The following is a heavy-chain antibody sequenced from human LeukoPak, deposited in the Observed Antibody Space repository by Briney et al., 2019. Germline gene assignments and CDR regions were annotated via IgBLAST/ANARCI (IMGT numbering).Heavy chain of an antibody. D-gene: IGHD6-13*01. J-gene: IGHJ5*02. CDR3: ARAGEGIADNWFDP. Sequence: PGGSLRLSCAASGFTLSRDSMNWVRQAPGKGLEWVSYISSSGSTIYYADSVKGRFTISRDNAKNSLYLQMNSLRAEDTAVYYCARAGEGIADNWFDPWGQGTLVTVSS. V-gene: IGHV3-48*04. CDR1: GFTLSRDS. CDR2: ISSSGSTI.